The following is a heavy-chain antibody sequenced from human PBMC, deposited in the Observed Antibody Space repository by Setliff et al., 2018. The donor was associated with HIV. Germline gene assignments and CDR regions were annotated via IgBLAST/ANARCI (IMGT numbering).Heavy chain of an antibody. CDR3: VRGGQYYRSTYYYYYMDV. CDR1: GGTFSSYG. Sequence: ASVKVSCKASGGTFSSYGISWVRQAPGQGLEWMGGVTPISGTANYAQKFQGRVTIAADEFTSTAYMELSSLRSEDTAVYYCVRGGQYYRSTYYYYYMDVWGKGTTVTVSS. CDR2: VTPISGTA. D-gene: IGHD3-16*02. J-gene: IGHJ6*03. V-gene: IGHV1-69*13.